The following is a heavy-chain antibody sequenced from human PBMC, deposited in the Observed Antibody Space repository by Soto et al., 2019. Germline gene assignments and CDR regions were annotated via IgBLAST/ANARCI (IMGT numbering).Heavy chain of an antibody. V-gene: IGHV4-59*01. Sequence: SETLSLTCTVSGGSISSYYWSWIRQPPGKGLEWIGYIYYSGSTNYNPSLKSRVTISVDTSKNQFSLKLSSVTAADTAVYYCARANRNYYDSSGYYPSRYYYYYMDVWGKGTTDTVSS. CDR3: ARANRNYYDSSGYYPSRYYYYYMDV. D-gene: IGHD3-22*01. CDR1: GGSISSYY. CDR2: IYYSGST. J-gene: IGHJ6*03.